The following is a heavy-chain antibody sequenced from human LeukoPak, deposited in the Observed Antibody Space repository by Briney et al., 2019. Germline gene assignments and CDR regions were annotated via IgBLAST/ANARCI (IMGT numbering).Heavy chain of an antibody. CDR3: ARERYHDSSLDY. CDR2: ISSSTTYI. D-gene: IGHD3-22*01. CDR1: GFTFSSYV. Sequence: PGGSLRLSCAGSGFTFSSYVMSWVRQAPGKGLEWVSSISSSTTYIYYADSVKGRITLSRDNAKNSLYLQLNSLRAEDTAVYYCARERYHDSSLDYWGQGILVTVSS. V-gene: IGHV3-21*03. J-gene: IGHJ4*02.